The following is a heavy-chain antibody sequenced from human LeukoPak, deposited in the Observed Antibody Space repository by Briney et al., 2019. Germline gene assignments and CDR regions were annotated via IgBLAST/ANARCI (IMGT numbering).Heavy chain of an antibody. D-gene: IGHD3-10*01. Sequence: GGPLRLSCAASGFTFSDYCMSWIRQAPGKGLEWVSYISSSSSYTNYADSVKGRFTISRDNAKNSLYLQMNSLRAEDTAVYYCARVRGSGSYPNWFDPWGQGTLVTVSS. CDR3: ARVRGSGSYPNWFDP. CDR1: GFTFSDYC. J-gene: IGHJ5*02. V-gene: IGHV3-11*06. CDR2: ISSSSSYT.